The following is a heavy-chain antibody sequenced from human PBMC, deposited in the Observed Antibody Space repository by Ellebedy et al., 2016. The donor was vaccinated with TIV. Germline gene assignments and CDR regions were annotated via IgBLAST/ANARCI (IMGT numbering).Heavy chain of an antibody. D-gene: IGHD5-24*01. CDR2: ITQNGSEK. CDR3: ARSRDGYNFIGDY. Sequence: GESLKISCAASGFSFSTYWMSWVRQAPGKGLEWVAKITQNGSEKYYVDSVKGRFTISRDNAKNTLYLQMNSLRAEDTAVYYCARSRDGYNFIGDYWGQGTLVTVSS. J-gene: IGHJ4*02. CDR1: GFSFSTYW. V-gene: IGHV3-7*01.